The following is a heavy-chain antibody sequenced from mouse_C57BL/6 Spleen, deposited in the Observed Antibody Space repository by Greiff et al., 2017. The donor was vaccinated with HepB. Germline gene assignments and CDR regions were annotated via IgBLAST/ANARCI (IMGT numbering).Heavy chain of an antibody. V-gene: IGHV1-22*01. Sequence: EVQLQQSGPELVKPGASVKMSCKASGYTFTDYNMHWVKQSHGKSLEWIGYINPNNGGTSYNQKFKGKATLTVNKSSSTAYMELHSLPSEDSEVCYCARDYGYSAWFAYWGQGTLVTVSA. CDR2: INPNNGGT. CDR1: GYTFTDYN. CDR3: ARDYGYSAWFAY. J-gene: IGHJ3*01. D-gene: IGHD2-2*01.